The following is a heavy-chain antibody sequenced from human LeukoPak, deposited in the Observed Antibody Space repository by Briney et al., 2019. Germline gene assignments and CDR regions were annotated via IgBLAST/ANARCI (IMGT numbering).Heavy chain of an antibody. CDR2: ISGSGGSA. V-gene: IGHV3-23*01. CDR1: GFTFSSFE. Sequence: PGGSLRLSCAASGFTFSSFEMSWVRQAPGQGLEGVSAISGSGGSAYYADSVKGRFTISRDNSRNSLSLQMNRLRAEDTALYYCAKTGYSSGWYRIWDYWGQGTLVTVSS. D-gene: IGHD6-19*01. J-gene: IGHJ4*02. CDR3: AKTGYSSGWYRIWDY.